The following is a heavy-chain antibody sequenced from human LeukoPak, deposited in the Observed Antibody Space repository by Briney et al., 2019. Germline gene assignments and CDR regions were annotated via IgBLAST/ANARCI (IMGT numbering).Heavy chain of an antibody. V-gene: IGHV1-69*01. CDR1: GGTFSSYA. D-gene: IGHD2/OR15-2a*01. Sequence: SVKVSCKASGGTFSSYAISWVRHAPGQGLEWMGGIIPIFGTANYAQKFQGRVTITADESTSTAYMELSSMRSEDTAVYYCARSMSEAFDIWGQGTMVTVSS. J-gene: IGHJ3*02. CDR3: ARSMSEAFDI. CDR2: IIPIFGTA.